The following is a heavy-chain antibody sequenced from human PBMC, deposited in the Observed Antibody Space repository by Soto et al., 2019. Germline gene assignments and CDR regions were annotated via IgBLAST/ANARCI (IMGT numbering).Heavy chain of an antibody. D-gene: IGHD3-3*01. CDR2: IYHSGST. CDR3: ARYDFWSGYWFDP. V-gene: IGHV4-30-2*01. J-gene: IGHJ5*02. CDR1: GGSISSGGYS. Sequence: SETLSLTCAVSGGSISSGGYSWSWIRQPPGKGLEWIGYIYHSGSTYYNPSLKSRVTISVDRSKNQFSLKLSSVTAADTAVCYCARYDFWSGYWFDPWGQGTLVTVSS.